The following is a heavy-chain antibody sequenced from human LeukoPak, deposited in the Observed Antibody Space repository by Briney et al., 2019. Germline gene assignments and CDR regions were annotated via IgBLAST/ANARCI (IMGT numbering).Heavy chain of an antibody. Sequence: PGGSLRLSCVDSGFTFTNAWMSWVRKAPGKGLEWFGRIKSKTDGETTNYAEPVRGRFTISRDDSKSAVYLQMNSLKIEDTAVYYCTTDLGTYYHGSQRLIPIDYWGQGTLVTVSS. D-gene: IGHD3-10*01. CDR1: GFTFTNAW. CDR3: TTDLGTYYHGSQRLIPIDY. J-gene: IGHJ4*02. CDR2: IKSKTDGETT. V-gene: IGHV3-15*01.